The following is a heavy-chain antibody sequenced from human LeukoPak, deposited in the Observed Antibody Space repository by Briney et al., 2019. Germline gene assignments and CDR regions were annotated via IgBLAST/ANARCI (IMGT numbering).Heavy chain of an antibody. J-gene: IGHJ4*02. CDR2: ISYDGSNK. CDR3: ANSEERYFDSFLVH. CDR1: GFTFSSYA. V-gene: IGHV3-30*04. Sequence: GGSLRLSCAASGFTFSSYAMHWVRQAPGKGLEWVAVISYDGSNKYYADSVKGRFTISRDNSKNTLYLQMNSLRAEDTAVYYCANSEERYFDSFLVHWGQGTLVTVSS. D-gene: IGHD3-9*01.